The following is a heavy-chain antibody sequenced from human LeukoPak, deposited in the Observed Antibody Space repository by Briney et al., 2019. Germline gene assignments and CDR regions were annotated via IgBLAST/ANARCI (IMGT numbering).Heavy chain of an antibody. V-gene: IGHV3-30*02. CDR2: IRYDGSNK. D-gene: IGHD2-2*01. Sequence: PGGSLRLSCAASGFTFSSYGMHWVRQAPGKGLEWVAFIRYDGSNKYYADSVKGRFTISRDNSKNTLYLQMNSLRAEDTAVYYCAEAASASAAIDYWGQGTLVTVSS. J-gene: IGHJ4*02. CDR3: AEAASASAAIDY. CDR1: GFTFSSYG.